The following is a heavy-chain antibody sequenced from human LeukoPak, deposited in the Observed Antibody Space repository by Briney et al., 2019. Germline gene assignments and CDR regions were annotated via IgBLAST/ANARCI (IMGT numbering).Heavy chain of an antibody. CDR3: ARGVVGVSGIAAAADVFDY. Sequence: SETLSLTCAVYGGSFSGYYWSWIRQPPGKGLEWIGEINHSGSTNYNPSLKSRVTISVNTSKNQFSLKLSSVTAADTAVYYCARGVVGVSGIAAAADVFDYWGQGTLVTVSS. V-gene: IGHV4-34*01. D-gene: IGHD6-13*01. CDR2: INHSGST. J-gene: IGHJ4*02. CDR1: GGSFSGYY.